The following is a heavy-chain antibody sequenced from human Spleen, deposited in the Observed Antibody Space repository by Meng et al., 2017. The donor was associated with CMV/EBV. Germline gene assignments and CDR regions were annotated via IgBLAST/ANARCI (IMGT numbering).Heavy chain of an antibody. J-gene: IGHJ6*02. CDR2: IYSGGSAR. CDR1: GGSISSSSYY. CDR3: ARLGSLTYYYYGMDV. V-gene: IGHV3-23*03. D-gene: IGHD1-26*01. Sequence: GGSLRLSCTVSGGSISSSSYYWGWIRQPPGKGLEWVSVIYSGGSARHHADSVKGRFNISRDNSKNMVYLHMNSLRADDTARYYCARLGSLTYYYYGMDVWGQGTTVTVSS.